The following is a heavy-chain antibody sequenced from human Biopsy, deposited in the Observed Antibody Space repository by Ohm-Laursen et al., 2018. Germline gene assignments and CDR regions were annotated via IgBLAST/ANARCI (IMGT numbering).Heavy chain of an antibody. CDR2: ISDSGST. V-gene: IGHV4-59*08. D-gene: IGHD2-15*01. CDR3: ARRGSGGRSFDH. J-gene: IGHJ4*02. Sequence: SETLSLTWAVSGGSISSFYWTWIRQPPGKGPEWIGGISDSGSTNYKPSLKSRVIISVDTSKNQFSLNLSSVTAADTAVYYCARRGSGGRSFDHWGQGTLVTVSS. CDR1: GGSISSFY.